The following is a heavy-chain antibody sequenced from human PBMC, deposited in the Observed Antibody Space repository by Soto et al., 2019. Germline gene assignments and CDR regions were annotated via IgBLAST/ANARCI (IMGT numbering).Heavy chain of an antibody. CDR3: ARGRGVVIPAGTPDAFDV. Sequence: ASVNVSCKASGYIFNKYGFNWVRQAPGQWLEWMGRISAFNGYTNFAQKFQGRVTLTTDTSTNTAYMELSSLRSDDTAIYYCARGRGVVIPAGTPDAFDVWGQGTMVTVSS. CDR1: GYIFNKYG. CDR2: ISAFNGYT. D-gene: IGHD2-21*01. V-gene: IGHV1-18*01. J-gene: IGHJ3*01.